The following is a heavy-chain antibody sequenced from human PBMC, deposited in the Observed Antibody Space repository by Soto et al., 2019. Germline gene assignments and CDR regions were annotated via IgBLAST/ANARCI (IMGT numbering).Heavy chain of an antibody. Sequence: PGGSLRLSCAASGFTFSDYYMSWIRQAPGKGLEWVSYISSSSSYTNYADSVKGRFTISRDNAKNSLYLQMNSLRAEDTAVYYCAVSGGTSYNFDYWGQGTLVTVSS. CDR2: ISSSSSYT. D-gene: IGHD3-10*01. CDR3: AVSGGTSYNFDY. J-gene: IGHJ4*02. V-gene: IGHV3-11*06. CDR1: GFTFSDYY.